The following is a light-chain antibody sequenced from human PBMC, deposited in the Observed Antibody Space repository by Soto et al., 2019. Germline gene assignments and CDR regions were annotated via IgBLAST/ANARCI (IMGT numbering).Light chain of an antibody. J-gene: IGKJ4*01. V-gene: IGKV1-39*01. Sequence: DIQITQSPSSLSASVGDRVTITCRASQTINSYLNWFQQKPGRAPKLLIYTASTLQSGVPSRFSGSGSGTHFSLTISSLQPEDFASYYCQQSYSTPLPFGGGTKVEI. CDR3: QQSYSTPLP. CDR1: QTINSY. CDR2: TAS.